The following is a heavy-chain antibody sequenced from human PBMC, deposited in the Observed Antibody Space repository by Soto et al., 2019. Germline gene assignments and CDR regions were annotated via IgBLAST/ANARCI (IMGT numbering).Heavy chain of an antibody. Sequence: SETLSLTCAVSGGSISSGGYSWSWIRQPPGKGLEWIGYIYHSGSTYYNPSLKSRVTISVDRSKNQFSLKLSSVTAADTAVYYCDRACYENKRGNWLDPWGQGTLVTVYS. D-gene: IGHD2-2*01. V-gene: IGHV4-30-2*01. J-gene: IGHJ5*02. CDR3: DRACYENKRGNWLDP. CDR1: GGSISSGGYS. CDR2: IYHSGST.